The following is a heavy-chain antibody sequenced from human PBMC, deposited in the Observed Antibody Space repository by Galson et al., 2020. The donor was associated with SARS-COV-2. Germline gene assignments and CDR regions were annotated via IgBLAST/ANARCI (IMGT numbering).Heavy chain of an antibody. CDR3: ARDKGALLWFGEFPN. CDR2: ISSSGSTK. Sequence: NSGGSLRLSCAASGFTFSDYYMSWIRQAPGKGLEWVSYISSSGSTKYYADSVKGRFTISRDNAKNSLYLQMNSLRAEDTAVYYCARDKGALLWFGEFPNWGQGTLVTVSS. D-gene: IGHD3-10*01. V-gene: IGHV3-11*01. CDR1: GFTFSDYY. J-gene: IGHJ4*02.